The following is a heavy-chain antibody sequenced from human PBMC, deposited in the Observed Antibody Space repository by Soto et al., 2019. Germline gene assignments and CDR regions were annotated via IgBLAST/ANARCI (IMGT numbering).Heavy chain of an antibody. V-gene: IGHV1-3*01. D-gene: IGHD1-1*01. Sequence: QVQLVQSGAEVKKAGASIRISCKASGYTFSTSGMHWVRQAPGQGLEWVGWINGVNGNTKYSQKFQDRGTITRDSSARTAYMELRGLTSEEKGGLYCARAPRLTQLSAWGQGTQVIVSS. CDR2: INGVNGNT. CDR3: ARAPRLTQLSA. CDR1: GYTFSTSG. J-gene: IGHJ5*02.